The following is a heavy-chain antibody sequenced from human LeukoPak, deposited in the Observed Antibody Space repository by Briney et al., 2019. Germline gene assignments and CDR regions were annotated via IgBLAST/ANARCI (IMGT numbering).Heavy chain of an antibody. CDR3: ARGDGGY. Sequence: SETLSLTCAVYGGSFSGYYWSWIRQPPGKGLGWIGEINHSGSTNYNPSLKSRVTISVDTSKNQFSLKLSSVTAADTAVYYCARGDGGYWGQGTLVTVSS. CDR2: INHSGST. V-gene: IGHV4-34*01. J-gene: IGHJ4*02. CDR1: GGSFSGYY. D-gene: IGHD5-24*01.